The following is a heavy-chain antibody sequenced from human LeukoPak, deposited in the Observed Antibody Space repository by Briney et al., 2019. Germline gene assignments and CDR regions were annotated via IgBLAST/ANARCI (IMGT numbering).Heavy chain of an antibody. CDR2: ISSSSSYR. J-gene: IGHJ4*02. V-gene: IGHV3-21*01. CDR3: AREGPYCTNGVCYSRYYFDY. D-gene: IGHD2-8*01. Sequence: GGSLRLSCAAPGFTFSSYSMNWVRQAPGKGLEWVSSISSSSSYRYYADSVKGRFTISRDNAKNSLYLQMNSLRAEDTAVYYCAREGPYCTNGVCYSRYYFDYWGQGTLVTVSS. CDR1: GFTFSSYS.